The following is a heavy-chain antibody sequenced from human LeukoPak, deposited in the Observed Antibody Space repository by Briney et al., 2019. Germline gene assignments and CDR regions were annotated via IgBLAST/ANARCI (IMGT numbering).Heavy chain of an antibody. Sequence: QPGGSLRLSCAASGFTFSGSWMSWVRQAPGKGLEWVATLKGDESAVFYLASVKGRFTISRDNARNLLFLQMNTLRAEDTAVYYCAKLLGDVTTYDYWGRGALVTVSS. CDR2: LKGDESAV. CDR3: AKLLGDVTTYDY. CDR1: GFTFSGSW. V-gene: IGHV3-7*01. D-gene: IGHD1-1*01. J-gene: IGHJ4*02.